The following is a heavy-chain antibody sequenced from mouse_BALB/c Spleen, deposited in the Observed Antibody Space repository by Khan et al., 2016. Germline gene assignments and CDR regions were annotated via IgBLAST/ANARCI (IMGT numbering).Heavy chain of an antibody. CDR3: MRYDGYYWYFDV. V-gene: IGHV11-2*02. Sequence: EVQLLETGGGLVQPGGSLGLSCAGSGFTFSGFCMSWVRQTPGKTLEWIGDINSDGSAINYAPSIKGRFTISRDTDKSTLYLQMSNVRSEDTATYFCMRYDGYYWYFDVWGGGTTVTVSS. CDR2: INSDGSAI. D-gene: IGHD2-3*01. J-gene: IGHJ1*01. CDR1: GFTFSGFC.